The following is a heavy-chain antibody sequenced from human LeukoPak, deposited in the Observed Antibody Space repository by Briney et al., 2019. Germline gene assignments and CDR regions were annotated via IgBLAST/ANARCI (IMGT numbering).Heavy chain of an antibody. V-gene: IGHV4-30-4*08. D-gene: IGHD6-6*01. Sequence: SQTLSLTCTVSGGSISSGDYYWSWIRQPPGKGLEWIGYTYYSGSTYYNPSLKSRVTISVDTSKNQFSLKLSSVTAADTAVYYCARLSYSSSSCWFDPWGQGTLVTVSS. CDR1: GGSISSGDYY. CDR2: TYYSGST. J-gene: IGHJ5*02. CDR3: ARLSYSSSSCWFDP.